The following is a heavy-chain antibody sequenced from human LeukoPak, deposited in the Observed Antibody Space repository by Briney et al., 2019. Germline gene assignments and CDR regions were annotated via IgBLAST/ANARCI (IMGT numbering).Heavy chain of an antibody. CDR2: IYYSGNT. J-gene: IGHJ4*02. CDR1: GGSISTSAYY. D-gene: IGHD2-15*01. V-gene: IGHV4-39*01. Sequence: SETLSLTCIVSGGSISTSAYYWGWIRQPPGAGLQWIGSIYYSGNTYYNSSLKSRVTISVDTSTSQLSLRLSSVTAADTAVYYCARQAALTHSHFDYWGQGTLVTVSS. CDR3: ARQAALTHSHFDY.